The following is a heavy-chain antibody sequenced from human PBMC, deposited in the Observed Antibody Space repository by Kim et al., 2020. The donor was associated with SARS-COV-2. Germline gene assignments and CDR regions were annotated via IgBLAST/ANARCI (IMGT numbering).Heavy chain of an antibody. V-gene: IGHV3-30-3*01. CDR2: ISYDGSNK. CDR1: GFTFSSYA. J-gene: IGHJ4*02. Sequence: GGSLRLSCAASGFTFSSYAMHWVRQAPGKGLEWVAVISYDGSNKYYADSVKGRFTISRDNSKNTLYLQMNSLRAEDTAVYYCASPLRQYDILPIFDYWGQGTLVTVSS. D-gene: IGHD3-9*01. CDR3: ASPLRQYDILPIFDY.